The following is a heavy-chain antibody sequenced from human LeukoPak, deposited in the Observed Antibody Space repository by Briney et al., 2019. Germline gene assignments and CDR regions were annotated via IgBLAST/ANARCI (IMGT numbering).Heavy chain of an antibody. CDR1: GFTFSSYS. D-gene: IGHD6-19*01. V-gene: IGHV3-48*01. CDR2: ISSSSSTI. Sequence: GGSLRLSCAASGFTFSSYSMNWVRQAPGKGLEWVSYISSSSSTIYYADSVKGRFTISRDNAKNSLYLQMNSLRAEDTAVYYCARDNWSDSSGWFARYYYYYGMDVWGQGTTVTVSS. CDR3: ARDNWSDSSGWFARYYYYYGMDV. J-gene: IGHJ6*02.